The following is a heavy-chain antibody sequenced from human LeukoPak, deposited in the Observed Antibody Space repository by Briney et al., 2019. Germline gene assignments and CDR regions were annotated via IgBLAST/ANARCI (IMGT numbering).Heavy chain of an antibody. CDR3: SRSLDY. Sequence: GGSLRLSCAASGFTFTNYWMDWVRQAPGKGLEWVASINQGGSEKYYVDSVKGRFTISRDNAKNSLYLQLNSLRADDTALYYCSRSLDYWGQGTLVTVSS. V-gene: IGHV3-7*03. CDR2: INQGGSEK. J-gene: IGHJ4*02. CDR1: GFTFTNYW.